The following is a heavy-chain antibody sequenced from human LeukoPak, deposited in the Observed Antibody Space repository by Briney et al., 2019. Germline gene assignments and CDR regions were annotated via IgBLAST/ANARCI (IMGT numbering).Heavy chain of an antibody. CDR3: AKDRALSSYGDYFSDY. D-gene: IGHD4-17*01. J-gene: IGHJ4*02. CDR1: GFTFSSYA. Sequence: GGSLRLSCAASGFTFSSYAMSWVRQAPGKGLEWVSAISGSGGSTYYADSVKGRFTISRDNSKNTLYLQMNSLRAEDTAVYYCAKDRALSSYGDYFSDYWGQGTLVTVSS. CDR2: ISGSGGST. V-gene: IGHV3-23*01.